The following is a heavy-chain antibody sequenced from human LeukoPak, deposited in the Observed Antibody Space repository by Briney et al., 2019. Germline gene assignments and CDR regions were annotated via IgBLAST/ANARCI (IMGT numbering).Heavy chain of an antibody. V-gene: IGHV1-18*01. D-gene: IGHD6-6*01. CDR2: ISAYNDNT. Sequence: ASVKVSCKASGYTFTSYGISWVRQAPGQGLEWMGWISAYNDNTNYAQKLQGRVTVTTDTSTSTAYMELRSLRSDDTAVYYCARDTPSSIAALTIFDYWGQGTLVTVSS. J-gene: IGHJ4*02. CDR1: GYTFTSYG. CDR3: ARDTPSSIAALTIFDY.